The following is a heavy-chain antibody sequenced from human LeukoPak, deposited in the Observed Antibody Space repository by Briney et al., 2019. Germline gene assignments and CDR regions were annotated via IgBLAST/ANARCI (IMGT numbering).Heavy chain of an antibody. CDR3: ARGASYIVVVPDNWFDP. D-gene: IGHD2-2*01. CDR1: SGSISSYY. J-gene: IGHJ5*02. Sequence: SETLSLTCTVSSGSISSYYWSWIRQPPGKGLEWIGYIYYSGSTNYNPSLKSRVTISVDTSKNQFSLKLSSVTAADTAVYYCARGASYIVVVPDNWFDPWGQGTLVTVSS. CDR2: IYYSGST. V-gene: IGHV4-59*01.